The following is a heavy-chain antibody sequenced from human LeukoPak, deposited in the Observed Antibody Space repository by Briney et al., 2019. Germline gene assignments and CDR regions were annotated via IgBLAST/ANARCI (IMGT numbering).Heavy chain of an antibody. J-gene: IGHJ5*02. Sequence: SETLSLTCTVSGGPISSSSYYWGWIRQPPGKGLEWIGSIYYSGSTYYNPSLKSRVTISVDTSKNQFSLKLSSVTAADTAVYYCASRRIVVVPAAILNWFDPWGQGTLVTVSS. CDR1: GGPISSSSYY. CDR3: ASRRIVVVPAAILNWFDP. CDR2: IYYSGST. V-gene: IGHV4-39*01. D-gene: IGHD2-2*02.